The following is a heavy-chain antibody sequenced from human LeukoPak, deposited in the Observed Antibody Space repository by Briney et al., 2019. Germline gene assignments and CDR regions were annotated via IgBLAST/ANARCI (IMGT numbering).Heavy chain of an antibody. V-gene: IGHV3-74*03. CDR3: GYDSSGYYYLIDHPYFDY. CDR1: GFTFSSSW. J-gene: IGHJ4*02. CDR2: INTDGSST. D-gene: IGHD3-22*01. Sequence: GGSLRLSCAASGFTFSSSWMHWVRQAPGKGLVWVSRINTDGSSTTYADSVKGRFTISRDNSKNTLYLQMNSLRAEDTAVYYCGYDSSGYYYLIDHPYFDYWGQGTLVTVSS.